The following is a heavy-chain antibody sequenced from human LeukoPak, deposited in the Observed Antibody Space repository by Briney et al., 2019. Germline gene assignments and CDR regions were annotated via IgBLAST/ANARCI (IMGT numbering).Heavy chain of an antibody. Sequence: GGSLRLSCAASGFTFNSYGMHWVRQAPGKGLEWVAVISYDGSNKYYADSVKGRFTISRDNSKNTLYLQMNSLRAEDTAVYYCAKGGLRYFDWSLPNGGMDVWGQGTTVTVSS. J-gene: IGHJ6*02. D-gene: IGHD3-9*01. CDR1: GFTFNSYG. CDR2: ISYDGSNK. CDR3: AKGGLRYFDWSLPNGGMDV. V-gene: IGHV3-30*18.